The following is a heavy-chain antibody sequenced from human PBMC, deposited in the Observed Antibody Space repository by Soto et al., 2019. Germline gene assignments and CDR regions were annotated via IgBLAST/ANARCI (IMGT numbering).Heavy chain of an antibody. D-gene: IGHD2-15*01. Sequence: SETLSLTCTVSGGSISSYYWSWIRQPPGKGLEWIGYIYYSGSTNYNPSLKSRVTISVDTSKNQFSLKLSSVTAADTAGDYCARGYCSGGSCSYFDYWGQGTLVTVSS. CDR2: IYYSGST. CDR3: ARGYCSGGSCSYFDY. J-gene: IGHJ4*02. CDR1: GGSISSYY. V-gene: IGHV4-59*01.